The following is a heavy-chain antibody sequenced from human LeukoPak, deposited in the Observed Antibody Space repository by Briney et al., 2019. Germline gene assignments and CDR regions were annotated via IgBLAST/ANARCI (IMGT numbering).Heavy chain of an antibody. CDR3: ARDRRGYCSGGSCYSYYYYYMDV. D-gene: IGHD2-15*01. V-gene: IGHV1-2*02. CDR2: INPNSGGT. CDR1: GYTFTGYY. J-gene: IGHJ6*03. Sequence: GASVKVSCKASGYTFTGYYMHWVRQAPGQGLEWMGWINPNSGGTNYAQKFQGRVTMTRDTSISTAYMELSRLRSDDTAVYYCARDRRGYCSGGSCYSYYYYYMDVWGKGTTVTISS.